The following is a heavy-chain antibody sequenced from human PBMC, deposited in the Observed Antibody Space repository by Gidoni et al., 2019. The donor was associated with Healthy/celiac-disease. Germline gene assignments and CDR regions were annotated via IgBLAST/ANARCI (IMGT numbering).Heavy chain of an antibody. CDR3: ARAPPGIAVAGTLDY. D-gene: IGHD6-19*01. V-gene: IGHV3-30-3*01. CDR2: ISYDGSNK. CDR1: GFTFSSYA. J-gene: IGHJ4*02. Sequence: QVQLVESVGGVVQPRRSLSLSCAASGFTFSSYAMHWVRQAPGKGLEWVAVISYDGSNKYYADSVKGRFTISSDNSKNTLYLQMNSLRAEDTAVYYCARAPPGIAVAGTLDYWGQGTLVTVSS.